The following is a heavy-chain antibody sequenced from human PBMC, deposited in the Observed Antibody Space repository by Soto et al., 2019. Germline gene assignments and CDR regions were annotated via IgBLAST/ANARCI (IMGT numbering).Heavy chain of an antibody. CDR3: ARARMVRGVTAFPEHYYYYGMDV. CDR1: GYSFTSYW. J-gene: IGHJ6*02. V-gene: IGHV5-51*01. D-gene: IGHD3-10*01. CDR2: IYPGDSDT. Sequence: GESLKISCKGSGYSFTSYWIGWVRQMPGKGLEWMGIIYPGDSDTRYSPSFQGQVTISADKSISTAYLKWSSLKASDTAMYYCARARMVRGVTAFPEHYYYYGMDVWGQGTTVTVSS.